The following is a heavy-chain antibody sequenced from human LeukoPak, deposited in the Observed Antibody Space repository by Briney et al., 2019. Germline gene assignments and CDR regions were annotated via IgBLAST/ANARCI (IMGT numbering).Heavy chain of an antibody. Sequence: GESLKISCKGSGYRFTSYWISWVRQMPGKGLEWMGIIYPGDSNTRYSPSFQGQVTISADESISTAYLQWSSLRASDTAMYYCARRYTGSLPFDYWGQGTLVTVSS. CDR2: IYPGDSNT. V-gene: IGHV5-51*01. J-gene: IGHJ4*02. CDR3: ARRYTGSLPFDY. D-gene: IGHD1-26*01. CDR1: GYRFTSYW.